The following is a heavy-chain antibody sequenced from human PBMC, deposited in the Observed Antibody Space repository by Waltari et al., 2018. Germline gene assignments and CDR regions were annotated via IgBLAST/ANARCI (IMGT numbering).Heavy chain of an antibody. CDR2: IDHSGTS. Sequence: QLHLQESGPGLVKPSETLSLKCTVSGYSISSNYYWGWIRQAPGKGLEWIGSIDHSGTSDYSPSLKSRVTMSVDTARNQFSLKVNSVTAADTAVYFCARSGFVGYFDSRCFCDYWVQGTLVTVSS. CDR3: ARSGFVGYFDSRCFCDY. CDR1: GYSISSNYY. D-gene: IGHD3-22*01. J-gene: IGHJ4*02. V-gene: IGHV4-38-2*02.